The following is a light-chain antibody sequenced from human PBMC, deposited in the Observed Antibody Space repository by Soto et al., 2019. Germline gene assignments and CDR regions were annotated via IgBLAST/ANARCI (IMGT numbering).Light chain of an antibody. V-gene: IGKV3-20*01. CDR3: QQYGSAPLT. J-gene: IGKJ4*01. CDR1: QSLRNSY. CDR2: GAS. Sequence: EIVLTQSPGTLSLSPGVRATLSCRASQSLRNSYLAWYQRKPGQAPRLLIYGASSRATGIPDRFSGSGSGTDFTLTISRFEPEDFAVYYCQQYGSAPLTFGGGTKVEIK.